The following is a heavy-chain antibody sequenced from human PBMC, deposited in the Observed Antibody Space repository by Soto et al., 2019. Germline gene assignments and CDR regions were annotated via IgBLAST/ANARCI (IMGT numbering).Heavy chain of an antibody. CDR2: ISAYNGNT. D-gene: IGHD4-17*01. J-gene: IGHJ4*02. Sequence: QVQLVQSGAEVKKPGASVKVSCKASGYTFTSYGISWVRQAPGQGLEWMGWISAYNGNTNYAQKLQGRVTMTTDTSTSTAYMELRSLRSDDTAVYYCARLRLRTTVTPHSLPDFDYWGQGTLVTVSS. CDR3: ARLRLRTTVTPHSLPDFDY. V-gene: IGHV1-18*01. CDR1: GYTFTSYG.